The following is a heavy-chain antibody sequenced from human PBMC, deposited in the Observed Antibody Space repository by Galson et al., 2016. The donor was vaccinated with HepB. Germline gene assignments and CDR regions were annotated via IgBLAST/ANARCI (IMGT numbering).Heavy chain of an antibody. V-gene: IGHV3-74*01. CDR3: VRKSTTGSGDSFQM. CDR1: GFTFSTYW. D-gene: IGHD1-14*01. J-gene: IGHJ3*02. Sequence: SLRLSCAASGFTFSTYWMHWVRQAPGKGLVWVSRINSDGSSTTYADSVKGRFTVSRDNAKNTLYLQINSLRADDTAVYYCVRKSTTGSGDSFQMWGQGTMVTVSS. CDR2: INSDGSST.